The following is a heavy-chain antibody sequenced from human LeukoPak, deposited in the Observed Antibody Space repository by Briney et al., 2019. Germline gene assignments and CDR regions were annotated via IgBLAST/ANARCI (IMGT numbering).Heavy chain of an antibody. D-gene: IGHD1-26*01. CDR1: GYSFTSYW. V-gene: IGHV5-10-1*01. Sequence: GESLKVSCKGSGYSFTSYWISWVRQMPGKGLEWMGRIDPSDSYTNYSPSFQGHVTISADKSISTAYLQWSSLKASDTAVYYCARQQGAPPDYWGQGTLVTVSS. CDR3: ARQQGAPPDY. J-gene: IGHJ4*02. CDR2: IDPSDSYT.